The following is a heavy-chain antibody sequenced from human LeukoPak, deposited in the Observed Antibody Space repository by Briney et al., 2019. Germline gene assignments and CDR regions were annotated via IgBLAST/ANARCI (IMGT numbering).Heavy chain of an antibody. CDR3: VRDRDYAFDF. CDR2: SNTDGTI. V-gene: IGHV3-48*02. J-gene: IGHJ3*01. CDR1: GFTFSYYS. Sequence: GGSLRLSCAASGFTFSYYSMNWVRQAPGKGREWISYSNTDGTISYADSVKGRFTISRDNAENSLYLQMNSLRDEDTAVYFCVRDRDYAFDFWGQGTMVTVSS.